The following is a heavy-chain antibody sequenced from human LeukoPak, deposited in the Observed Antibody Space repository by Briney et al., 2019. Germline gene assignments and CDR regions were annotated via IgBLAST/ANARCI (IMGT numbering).Heavy chain of an antibody. CDR1: GGSISNYY. CDR3: ARTGSYDILTGYMYYFDY. CDR2: IYYSGST. Sequence: SETLSLTCIVSGGSISNYYWSWLRQPPGKGLEWIGYIYYSGSTNYNPSLKSRVTISVDTSKNQFSLKLSSVTAADTAVYYCARTGSYDILTGYMYYFDYWGQGTLVTVSS. D-gene: IGHD3-9*01. J-gene: IGHJ4*02. V-gene: IGHV4-59*08.